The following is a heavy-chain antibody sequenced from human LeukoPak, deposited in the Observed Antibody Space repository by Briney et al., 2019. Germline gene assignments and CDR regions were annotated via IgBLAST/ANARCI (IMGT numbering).Heavy chain of an antibody. CDR2: INPNSGGT. D-gene: IGHD6-6*01. Sequence: ASVKVSCKASGYTFTGYYMHWVRQAPGQGLEWMGWINPNSGGTNYAQKFQGRVIMTRDTSISTAYMELSRLRSDDTAVYYCARDVGGQLNYFDYWGQGTLVTVSS. J-gene: IGHJ4*02. V-gene: IGHV1-2*02. CDR3: ARDVGGQLNYFDY. CDR1: GYTFTGYY.